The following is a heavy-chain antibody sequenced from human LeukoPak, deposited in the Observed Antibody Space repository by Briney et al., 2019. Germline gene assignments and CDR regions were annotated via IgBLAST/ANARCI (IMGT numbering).Heavy chain of an antibody. D-gene: IGHD6-19*01. J-gene: IGHJ4*02. V-gene: IGHV4-34*01. CDR2: INHSGST. Sequence: SETLSLTFAVYGGSFSGYYWSWIRQPPGKGLEWIGEINHSGSTNYNPSLKSRVTISVDTSKNQFSLKLSSVTAADTAVYYCARTQQWLVTGGDYFDYWGQGTLVTVSS. CDR3: ARTQQWLVTGGDYFDY. CDR1: GGSFSGYY.